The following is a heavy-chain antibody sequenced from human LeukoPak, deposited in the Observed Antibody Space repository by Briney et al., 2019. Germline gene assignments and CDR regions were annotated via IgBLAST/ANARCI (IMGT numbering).Heavy chain of an antibody. J-gene: IGHJ4*02. CDR2: ISGSDGST. Sequence: GGSLRLSCAASGFTFSSYAMTWVRQAPDKGLEWVSAISGSDGSTYYADSVKGRFTISRGDSQNTLYLQMNSLSAEDTAVYYCAKVETSGGANCYALDYWGQGTLVTVSS. V-gene: IGHV3-23*01. CDR1: GFTFSSYA. D-gene: IGHD2-2*01. CDR3: AKVETSGGANCYALDY.